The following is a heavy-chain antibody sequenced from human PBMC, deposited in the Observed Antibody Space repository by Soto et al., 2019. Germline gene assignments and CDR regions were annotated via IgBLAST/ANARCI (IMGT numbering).Heavy chain of an antibody. CDR1: EESNNHYY. CDR3: TREAINSGASDLATDV. CDR2: INYRGNT. D-gene: IGHD2-15*01. J-gene: IGHJ6*02. Sequence: QVHLQESGPGLVRPSETLSLNCTVSEESNNHYYWNWIRQFAGKGMEWIAYINYRGNTLYNPSLKSPAPLSVGTCNYQLSLQLRSVTAAHTGMYYWTREAINSGASDLATDVWRQGATVIVSS. V-gene: IGHV4-59*01.